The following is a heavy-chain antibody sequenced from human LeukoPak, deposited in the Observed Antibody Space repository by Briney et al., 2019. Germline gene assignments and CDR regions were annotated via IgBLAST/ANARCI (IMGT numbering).Heavy chain of an antibody. J-gene: IGHJ4*02. Sequence: GESLKISCKGSGYSFTSYWIGWVRQMPGKGLEWMGIIYPGDSDTRYSPSFQGQVTISADKSISTAYLQWSSLKASDTAMYYCARRGYSGYDYPGTFDYWGQGTLVTVSS. CDR1: GYSFTSYW. V-gene: IGHV5-51*01. D-gene: IGHD5-12*01. CDR2: IYPGDSDT. CDR3: ARRGYSGYDYPGTFDY.